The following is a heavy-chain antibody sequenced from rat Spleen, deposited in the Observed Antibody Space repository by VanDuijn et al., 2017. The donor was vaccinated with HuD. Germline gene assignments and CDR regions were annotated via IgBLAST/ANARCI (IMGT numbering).Heavy chain of an antibody. CDR1: GFTFSSFP. Sequence: EVQLVESDGGLVQPGRSLKLSCAASGFTFSSFPMAWVRQAPTKGLEWVATISTSGGSTYYRDSVKGRFTISRDNAKSTLYLQMNSLRSEDTATYYCTRDLDYWGQGVMVTVSS. CDR2: ISTSGGST. CDR3: TRDLDY. V-gene: IGHV5-46*01. J-gene: IGHJ2*01.